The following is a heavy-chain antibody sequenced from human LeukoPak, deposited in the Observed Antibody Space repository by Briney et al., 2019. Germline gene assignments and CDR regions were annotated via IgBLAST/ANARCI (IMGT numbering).Heavy chain of an antibody. V-gene: IGHV3-7*04. CDR1: GFTFSEYW. CDR3: VGGPDYVDY. CDR2: IKEDGSEK. Sequence: GGSLRLSCAASGFTFSEYWMSWVRQAPRKGLEWVANIKEDGSEKYYVDSVKGRFTISRDNAENSLYLQMNSLRAEDTAVYYCVGGPDYVDYWGQGTLVTVSA. J-gene: IGHJ4*02.